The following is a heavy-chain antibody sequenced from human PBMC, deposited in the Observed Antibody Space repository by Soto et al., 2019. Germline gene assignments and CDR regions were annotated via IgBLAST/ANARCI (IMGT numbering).Heavy chain of an antibody. D-gene: IGHD2-2*01. Sequence: ASVKVSCKASGGTFSSYAISWVRQAPGQGFEWMGGIIPIFGTANYAQKFQGRVTITADESTSTAYMELSSLRSEDTAVYYCARGIVVVPAAYYYGMDVWGQGTTVTVSS. CDR3: ARGIVVVPAAYYYGMDV. V-gene: IGHV1-69*13. CDR2: IIPIFGTA. CDR1: GGTFSSYA. J-gene: IGHJ6*02.